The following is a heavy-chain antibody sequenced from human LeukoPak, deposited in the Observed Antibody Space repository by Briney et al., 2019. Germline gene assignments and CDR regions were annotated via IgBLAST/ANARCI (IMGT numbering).Heavy chain of an antibody. CDR1: GYSFTSYW. CDR3: ARLYHHYDSKDAFDI. D-gene: IGHD3-22*01. CDR2: IYPGDSDT. V-gene: IGHV5-51*01. J-gene: IGHJ3*02. Sequence: GESLKISCKGSGYSFTSYWIGWVRQMPGKGLEWMGIIYPGDSDTRYSPSFQGQVTISADKSISTAYLQWSSLKASDTAMYYCARLYHHYDSKDAFDIWGQGTMVTVSS.